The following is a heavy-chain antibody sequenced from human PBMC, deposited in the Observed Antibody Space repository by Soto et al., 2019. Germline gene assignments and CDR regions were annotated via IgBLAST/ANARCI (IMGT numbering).Heavy chain of an antibody. D-gene: IGHD5-12*01. CDR2: IYYSGST. CDR1: GGSISSYY. Sequence: SETLSLTCTVSGGSISSYYWSWIRQPPGKGLEWIGYIYYSGSTNYNPSLRSRVTISVDTSKNQFSLKLSSVTAADTAVYYCARRPDIVAFDIWGQGTMVTVSS. CDR3: ARRPDIVAFDI. V-gene: IGHV4-59*08. J-gene: IGHJ3*02.